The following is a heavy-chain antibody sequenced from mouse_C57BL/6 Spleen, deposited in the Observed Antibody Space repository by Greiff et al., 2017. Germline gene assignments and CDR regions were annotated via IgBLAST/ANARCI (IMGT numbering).Heavy chain of an antibody. CDR2: ISSGSSTI. J-gene: IGHJ3*01. CDR3: ARQGGSSYWFAY. V-gene: IGHV5-17*01. Sequence: EVQGVESGGGLVKPGGSLKLSCAASGFTFSDYGMHWVRQAPEKGLEWVAYISSGSSTIYYADTVKGRFTISRDNAKNTLFLQMTSLRSEDTAMYYCARQGGSSYWFAYWGQGTLVTVSA. CDR1: GFTFSDYG. D-gene: IGHD1-1*01.